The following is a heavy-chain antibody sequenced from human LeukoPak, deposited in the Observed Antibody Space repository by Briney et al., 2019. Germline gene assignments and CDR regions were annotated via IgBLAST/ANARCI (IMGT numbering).Heavy chain of an antibody. V-gene: IGHV5-51*01. Sequence: PGGSLQISCQGSGYSFTSYRIGWVRQLPGKGLEWIGIIYPGGSDTRYSPSFQGQVTISTDKSISTASLQSSSLKVSDTAMYYCARHRYSYGRYYYYYYMDVWGKGTTVTVSS. CDR1: GYSFTSYR. CDR3: ARHRYSYGRYYYYYYMDV. CDR2: IYPGGSDT. D-gene: IGHD5-18*01. J-gene: IGHJ6*03.